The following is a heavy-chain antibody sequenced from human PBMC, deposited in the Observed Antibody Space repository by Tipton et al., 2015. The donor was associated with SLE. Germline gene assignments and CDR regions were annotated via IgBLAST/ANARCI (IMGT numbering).Heavy chain of an antibody. D-gene: IGHD1-1*01. V-gene: IGHV4-34*08. J-gene: IGHJ5*02. Sequence: LRLSCAASGFTFSDYYMSWIRQPPGKGLEWIGEINHSGSTNYNPSLKSRVTISVDTSKNQFSLKLSSVTAADTAVYYCATCNEWFDPWGQGTLVTVSS. CDR2: INHSGST. CDR3: ATCNEWFDP. CDR1: GFTFSDYY.